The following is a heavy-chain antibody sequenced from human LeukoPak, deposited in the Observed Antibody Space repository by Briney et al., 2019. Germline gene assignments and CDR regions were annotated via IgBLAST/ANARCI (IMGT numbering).Heavy chain of an antibody. Sequence: PGGSLRLSCAASGFTVSSNYMSWVCQAPGKGLEWVSVIYSGGSTYYADSVKGRFTLSRDSSKSTLFLQMNSLRAEDTAVYYCAREPQGDSSGYDAFDVWGQGTLVTVSS. CDR2: IYSGGST. CDR1: GFTVSSNY. D-gene: IGHD3-22*01. J-gene: IGHJ3*01. CDR3: AREPQGDSSGYDAFDV. V-gene: IGHV3-66*01.